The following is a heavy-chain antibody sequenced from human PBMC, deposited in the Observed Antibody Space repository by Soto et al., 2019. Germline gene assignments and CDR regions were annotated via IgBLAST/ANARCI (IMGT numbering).Heavy chain of an antibody. D-gene: IGHD6-13*01. Sequence: SETLSLTCAVYGVSFSGYYWSWIRQPPGKGLEWIGEINHSGSTNYNPSLKSRVTISVDTSKNQFSLKLSSVTAADTAVYYCARAPGKQLVANWFDPWGQGTLVTVSS. CDR3: ARAPGKQLVANWFDP. CDR1: GVSFSGYY. CDR2: INHSGST. V-gene: IGHV4-34*01. J-gene: IGHJ5*02.